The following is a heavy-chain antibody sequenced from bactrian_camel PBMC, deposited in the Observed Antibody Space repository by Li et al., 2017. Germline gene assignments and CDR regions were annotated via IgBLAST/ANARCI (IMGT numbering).Heavy chain of an antibody. Sequence: HVQLVESGGGSVQAGGSLRLSCAISGRSNENYFLAWYRQPPGNECELISFISRSGSKTYADSVKGRFTITQDNIKKTVSLEMNSLKPEDTAMYYCAALRVGVDAVVPMSSTLSCAQVYGMHYWGVGTQVTVS. J-gene: IGHJ7*01. CDR2: ISRSGSK. V-gene: IGHV3S55*01. D-gene: IGHD5*01. CDR1: GRSNENYF.